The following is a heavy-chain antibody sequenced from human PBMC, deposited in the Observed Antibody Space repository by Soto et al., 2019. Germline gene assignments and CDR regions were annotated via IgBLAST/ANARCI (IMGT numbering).Heavy chain of an antibody. CDR3: ATAYLAARGTPYSY. V-gene: IGHV1-69*15. CDR1: RDTFSTYA. Sequence: QVQLVQSGAEVKKPGSSVKVSCKASRDTFSTYAVNWVRQAPGQGLEWVGMITPLLGLVNYNSAQNLQGRVTITADGSTSTAYMELTSLKSEDTAVYYCATAYLAARGTPYSYWGQGTLVTVSS. D-gene: IGHD6-13*01. J-gene: IGHJ4*02. CDR2: ITPLLGLV.